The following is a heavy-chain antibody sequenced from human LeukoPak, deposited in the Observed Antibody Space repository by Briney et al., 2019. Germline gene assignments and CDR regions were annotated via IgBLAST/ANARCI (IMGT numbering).Heavy chain of an antibody. V-gene: IGHV3-21*01. J-gene: IGHJ4*02. D-gene: IGHD5-18*01. CDR3: ARSDTAMAGDY. Sequence: GGSLRLSCAASGFTFSSYSMSWVRQAPGKGLEWVSSISSSSSYIYYADSVKGRFTISRDNAKNSLYLQMNSLRAEDTAVYYCARSDTAMAGDYWGQGTLVTVSS. CDR2: ISSSSSYI. CDR1: GFTFSSYS.